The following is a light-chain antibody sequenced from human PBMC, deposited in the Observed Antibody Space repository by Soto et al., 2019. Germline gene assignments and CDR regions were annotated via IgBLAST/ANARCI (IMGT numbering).Light chain of an antibody. CDR3: QHYNDYSRM. CDR2: KAS. CDR1: QGVDSW. V-gene: IGKV1-5*03. J-gene: IGKJ1*01. Sequence: GDRVTITCRTSQGVDSWLAWYQQKPGKAPKLLIYKASSLQTGVPSRFIGSGSGTEFTLTISSLQPDDFATYYCQHYNDYSRMFGQGTKVEIK.